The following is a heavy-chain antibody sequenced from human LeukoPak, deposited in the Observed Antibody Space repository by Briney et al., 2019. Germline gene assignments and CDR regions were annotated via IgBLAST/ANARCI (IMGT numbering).Heavy chain of an antibody. CDR1: GFTVSSYY. V-gene: IGHV3-53*01. CDR3: ARSRDGYNFDD. CDR2: FYIGGST. J-gene: IGHJ5*02. D-gene: IGHD5-24*01. Sequence: PGGSLRLSCAASGFTVSSYYMSWVRQLPGKGLEWVSIFYIGGSTYYADSVKGRFTISRDNSKNTLYLQMKSLRAEDTAVYFCARSRDGYNFDDWGQGTLVTVSS.